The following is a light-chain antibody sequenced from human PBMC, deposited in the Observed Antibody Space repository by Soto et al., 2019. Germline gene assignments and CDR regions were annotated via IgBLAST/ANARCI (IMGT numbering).Light chain of an antibody. CDR2: DAS. J-gene: IGKJ4*01. Sequence: EIVLTQSPATLSLSPGERATPSCRASQSVSSYLAWYQQKPGQAPRLLIYDASNSATGIPARFSGSGSGTDFTLPISSLEPEDFAIYYCQQRSNWPPVTFGGGTKVEIK. CDR3: QQRSNWPPVT. V-gene: IGKV3-11*01. CDR1: QSVSSY.